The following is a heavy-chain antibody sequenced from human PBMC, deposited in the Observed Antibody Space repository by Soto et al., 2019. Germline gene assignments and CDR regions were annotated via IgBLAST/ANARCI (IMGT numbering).Heavy chain of an antibody. D-gene: IGHD2-2*01. Sequence: GGSLRLSCAASGSTFDDYTMHWVRQAPGKGLEWVSLISWDGGSTYYADSVKGRFTISRDNSKNSLYLQMNSLRTEDTALYYCAKEVVPAAIGSGMDVWGQGTTVTVSS. CDR3: AKEVVPAAIGSGMDV. CDR2: ISWDGGST. CDR1: GSTFDDYT. J-gene: IGHJ6*02. V-gene: IGHV3-43*01.